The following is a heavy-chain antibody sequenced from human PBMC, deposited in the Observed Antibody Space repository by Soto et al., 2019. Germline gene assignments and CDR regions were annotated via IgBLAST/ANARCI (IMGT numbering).Heavy chain of an antibody. V-gene: IGHV4-31*03. CDR2: IYYSGST. Sequence: SETLSLTCTVSGGSISSGGYYWSWIRQHPGKGLEWIGYIYYSGSTYYNPSLKSRVTISVDTSKNQFSLKLSSVTAADTAVYYCARVPYCSSTSCYGVDYWGQGTLVTVSS. D-gene: IGHD2-2*01. J-gene: IGHJ4*02. CDR3: ARVPYCSSTSCYGVDY. CDR1: GGSISSGGYY.